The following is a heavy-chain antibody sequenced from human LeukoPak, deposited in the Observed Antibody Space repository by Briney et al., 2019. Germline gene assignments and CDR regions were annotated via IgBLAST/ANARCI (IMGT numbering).Heavy chain of an antibody. Sequence: GGSLRLSCAASGFTFSGSTMHWVRQASGKGLEWVGRIRRKADSYATAYAASVKGRFTISRDDSKNTAFLQMNSLKAEDTAVYYCTRLDWNDEGFDYWGQGTLVTVSS. CDR1: GFTFSGST. CDR2: IRRKADSYAT. V-gene: IGHV3-73*01. CDR3: TRLDWNDEGFDY. D-gene: IGHD1-1*01. J-gene: IGHJ4*02.